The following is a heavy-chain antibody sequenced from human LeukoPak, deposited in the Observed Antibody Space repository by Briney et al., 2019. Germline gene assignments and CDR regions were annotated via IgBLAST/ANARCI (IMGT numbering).Heavy chain of an antibody. CDR1: GFTFSSNY. V-gene: IGHV3-66*01. CDR3: ARVEGSGSYYYSFNY. CDR2: IYSGGRT. D-gene: IGHD3-10*01. J-gene: IGHJ4*02. Sequence: PGGSLRLSCAASGFTFSSNYMSWVRQAPGKGLEWVSAIYSGGRTYYADSVKGRFTNSRDNSKNTLYLQMNSLRAEDTAVYYCARVEGSGSYYYSFNYWGQGTLVTVSS.